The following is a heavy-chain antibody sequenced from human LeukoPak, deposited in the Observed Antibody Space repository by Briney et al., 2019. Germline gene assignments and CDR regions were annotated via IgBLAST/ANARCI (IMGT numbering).Heavy chain of an antibody. Sequence: GASVKVSCKASGYTFTGYYMHWVRQAPGQGLEWMGWINPNSGGTNYAQKFQGRVTTTGDTSISTAYMELSRLRSDDTAVYYCARDLSWYYDSSGPLDYWGQGTLVTVSS. CDR1: GYTFTGYY. V-gene: IGHV1-2*02. CDR3: ARDLSWYYDSSGPLDY. J-gene: IGHJ4*02. D-gene: IGHD3-22*01. CDR2: INPNSGGT.